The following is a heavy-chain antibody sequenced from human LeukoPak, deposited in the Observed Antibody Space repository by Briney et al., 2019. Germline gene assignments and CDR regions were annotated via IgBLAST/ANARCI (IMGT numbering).Heavy chain of an antibody. CDR1: GIRFDYNA. V-gene: IGHV3-23*01. CDR2: ISGSGSGT. CDR3: AKDLLWTGSVDSNYYIDA. J-gene: IGHJ6*03. Sequence: GGSLRLSCAVCGIRFDYNALSWVRQAPGKGLEWLAGISGSGSGTDYADSMRGRFTISRDNSGNTLFLQMNSLRAEDTAVYYCAKDLLWTGSVDSNYYIDAWGKGTTVTVSS. D-gene: IGHD3/OR15-3a*01.